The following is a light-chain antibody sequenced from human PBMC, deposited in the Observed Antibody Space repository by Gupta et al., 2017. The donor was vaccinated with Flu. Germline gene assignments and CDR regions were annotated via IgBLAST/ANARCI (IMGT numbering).Light chain of an antibody. CDR1: SSNIGSNS. CDR2: END. Sequence: KVTFSCSGSSSNIGSNSVSWYQQLPGTAPKLLIYENDKRPSGIPDRVTGSKSGTSATLGITGLQTGDEAHYYCATWDDSLSAMVFGAGTKLAVL. J-gene: IGLJ2*01. V-gene: IGLV1-51*01. CDR3: ATWDDSLSAMV.